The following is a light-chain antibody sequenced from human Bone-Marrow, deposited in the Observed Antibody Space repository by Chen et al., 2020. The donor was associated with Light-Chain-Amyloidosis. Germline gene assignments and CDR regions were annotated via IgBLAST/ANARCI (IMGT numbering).Light chain of an antibody. J-gene: IGLJ2*01. CDR2: ANN. CDR1: RSNIGAGFD. CDR3: QSYDSSLSGSRV. V-gene: IGLV1-40*01. Sequence: QSVLTPPPSVSVAPGQRVTISCTGSRSNIGAGFDVHWYQRLPGTAPKLLIYANNNRPAGVPDRCSGSKSGTSASLAIPGLQAEEEADYYCQSYDSSLSGSRVFGGGTKLTVL.